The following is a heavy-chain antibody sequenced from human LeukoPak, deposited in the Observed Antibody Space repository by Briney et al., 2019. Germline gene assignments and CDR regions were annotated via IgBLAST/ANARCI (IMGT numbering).Heavy chain of an antibody. CDR2: ISSSGSTI. Sequence: GGSLRLSCAASGLTFSDYYMSWIRQAPGKGLEWVSYISSSGSTIYYADSVKGRFTISRDNAKNSLYLQMNSLRAEDTAVYYCAREALLWFGESRHFDYWGQGTLVTVSS. CDR3: AREALLWFGESRHFDY. CDR1: GLTFSDYY. V-gene: IGHV3-11*01. J-gene: IGHJ4*02. D-gene: IGHD3-10*01.